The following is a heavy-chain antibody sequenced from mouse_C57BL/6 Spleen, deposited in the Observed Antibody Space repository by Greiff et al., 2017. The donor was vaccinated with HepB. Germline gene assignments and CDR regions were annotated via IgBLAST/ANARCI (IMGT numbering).Heavy chain of an antibody. D-gene: IGHD4-1*01. Sequence: QVQLQQSGAELVKPGASVKISCKASGYAFSSYWMNWVKQRPGKGLEWIGQIYPGDGDTNYNGKFKGKATLTADKSSSTAYMQLSSLTSEDSAVYFCARANWDHYFDYWGQGTTLTVSS. CDR1: GYAFSSYW. J-gene: IGHJ2*01. V-gene: IGHV1-80*01. CDR3: ARANWDHYFDY. CDR2: IYPGDGDT.